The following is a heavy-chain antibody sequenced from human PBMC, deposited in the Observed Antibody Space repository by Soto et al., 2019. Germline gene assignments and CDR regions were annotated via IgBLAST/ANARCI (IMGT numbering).Heavy chain of an antibody. Sequence: GESLKISCAASGFTFSSYAMSWVRQAPGKGLEWVSAISGSGGSTYYADSVKGRFTISRDNSKNTLYLQMNSLRAEDTAVYYCAKDLRYCSGGSCYSPGDAFDIWGQGTMVTVSS. D-gene: IGHD2-15*01. CDR1: GFTFSSYA. CDR3: AKDLRYCSGGSCYSPGDAFDI. J-gene: IGHJ3*02. V-gene: IGHV3-23*01. CDR2: ISGSGGST.